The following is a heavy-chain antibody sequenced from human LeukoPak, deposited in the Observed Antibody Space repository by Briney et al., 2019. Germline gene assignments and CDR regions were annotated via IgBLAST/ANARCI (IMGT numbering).Heavy chain of an antibody. CDR1: GLTFSSYA. V-gene: IGHV3-23*01. D-gene: IGHD3-9*01. J-gene: IGHJ4*02. Sequence: GGSLRLSCAASGLTFSSYAMSWVRQAPGKGLEWVSSVSGSGSNTYYADSVKGRFTISRDNSKNTLHLQMNSLRAEDTAVYYCAKDLNGYYKAIDYWGQGPLVTVSS. CDR2: VSGSGSNT. CDR3: AKDLNGYYKAIDY.